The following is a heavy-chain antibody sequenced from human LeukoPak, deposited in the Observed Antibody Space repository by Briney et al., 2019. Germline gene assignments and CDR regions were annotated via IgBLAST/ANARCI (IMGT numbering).Heavy chain of an antibody. J-gene: IGHJ4*02. D-gene: IGHD3-22*01. CDR3: ASRYDSSGYYGY. CDR2: ISAYNGNT. CDR1: GYTFTSYG. Sequence: ASVKVSCKASGYTFTSYGISWVRQAPGQGLEWMGWISAYNGNTNYAQKLQGRVTVTTDTSTSTAYMELRSLRSDDTAVYYCASRYDSSGYYGYWGQGTLVTVSS. V-gene: IGHV1-18*01.